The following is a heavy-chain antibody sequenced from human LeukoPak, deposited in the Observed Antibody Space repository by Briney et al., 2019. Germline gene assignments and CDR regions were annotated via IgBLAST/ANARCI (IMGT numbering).Heavy chain of an antibody. V-gene: IGHV4-4*02. CDR1: GGSLSSSNL. CDR3: ARRSYGGLYYFDY. J-gene: IGHJ4*02. D-gene: IGHD4-23*01. CDR2: IYHSGST. Sequence: SETLSLTRAVSGGSLSSSNLRSLVRQLPGNSLDLLGEIYHSGSTNYNLSLKSRVTISVHKSKNQFSLTLSSATAADTAVYYCARRSYGGLYYFDYWGQGTLVTVSS.